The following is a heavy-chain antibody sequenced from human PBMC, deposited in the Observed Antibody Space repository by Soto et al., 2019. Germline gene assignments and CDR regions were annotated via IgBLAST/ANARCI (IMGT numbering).Heavy chain of an antibody. Sequence: QVTLKESGPVVVKPTETLTLTCTVSGFSLSNPKVGVTWVRQAPGKALEWLAHILSNDEKSYNTSLRSRLTISKDTSKSRVVLAMANMDPVDAATYYCARIRQFNYDLDYWGRGTLVTVSS. J-gene: IGHJ4*02. D-gene: IGHD4-4*01. CDR3: ARIRQFNYDLDY. CDR1: GFSLSNPKVG. CDR2: ILSNDEK. V-gene: IGHV2-26*01.